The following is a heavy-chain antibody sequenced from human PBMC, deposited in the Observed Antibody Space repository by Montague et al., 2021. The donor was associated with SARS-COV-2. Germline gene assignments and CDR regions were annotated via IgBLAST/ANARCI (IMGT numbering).Heavy chain of an antibody. CDR1: GDSVSSNIAA. V-gene: IGHV6-1*01. Sequence: CAISGDSVSSNIAAWNWIRQSPSIGLEWLGRTYYRSKWYNDYAVSVRSRITISPDTSKNQFSLQLNSVTPEYTAVYYCTQERGPGRTTWHYFDYWGQGTLVTVSS. D-gene: IGHD1-14*01. CDR3: TQERGPGRTTWHYFDY. CDR2: TYYRSKWYN. J-gene: IGHJ4*02.